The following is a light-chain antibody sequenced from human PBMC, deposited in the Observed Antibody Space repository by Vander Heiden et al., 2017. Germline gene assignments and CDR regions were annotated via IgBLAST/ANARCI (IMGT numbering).Light chain of an antibody. Sequence: EIVLTQSPDTLSLSPGERAILYCRSTQSVRSSYLAWYQQKPGQSPRLLIYGASSRAAGIPDRFSGSGSGTDFALTISRLEPEDFAVYFCQQYYRSPLTFGGGTKVEIK. CDR1: QSVRSSY. CDR2: GAS. V-gene: IGKV3-20*01. J-gene: IGKJ4*01. CDR3: QQYYRSPLT.